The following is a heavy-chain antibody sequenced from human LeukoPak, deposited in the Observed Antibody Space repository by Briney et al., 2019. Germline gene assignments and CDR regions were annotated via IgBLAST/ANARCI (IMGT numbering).Heavy chain of an antibody. Sequence: PGGSLRLSCAASGFTFDDYAMHWVRQAPGKGLEWVSSISSSSSYIYYADSEKGRFTISRDNAKNSLYLQMNSLRAEDTALYYCARAIWSGTCDYWGQGTLVTVSS. CDR2: ISSSSSYI. J-gene: IGHJ4*02. CDR1: GFTFDDYA. D-gene: IGHD3-3*01. CDR3: ARAIWSGTCDY. V-gene: IGHV3-21*01.